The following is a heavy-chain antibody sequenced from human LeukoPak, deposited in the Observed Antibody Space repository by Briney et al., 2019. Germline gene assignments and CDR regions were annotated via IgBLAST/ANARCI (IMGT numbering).Heavy chain of an antibody. CDR2: INAGNGNT. D-gene: IGHD6-6*01. CDR3: ARGDHSSSWYFDY. J-gene: IGHJ4*02. Sequence: ASVKVSCKASGYTFTNYAMHWVRQAPGQRLEWMGWINAGNGNTKYSQNFQGRVTITRDTSASTAYMELSRLRSDDTAVYYCARGDHSSSWYFDYWGQGTLVTVFS. CDR1: GYTFTNYA. V-gene: IGHV1-3*01.